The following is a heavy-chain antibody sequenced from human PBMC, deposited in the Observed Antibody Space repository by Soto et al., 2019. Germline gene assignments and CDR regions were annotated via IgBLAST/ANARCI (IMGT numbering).Heavy chain of an antibody. D-gene: IGHD2-8*01. CDR1: GGSFSGYY. V-gene: IGHV4-34*01. J-gene: IGHJ6*02. CDR2: INHSGST. CDR3: ASTLPVYATPGGYYYYYYGMDV. Sequence: SETLSLTCAVYGGSFSGYYWSWIRQPPGKGLEWIGEINHSGSTNYNPSLKSRVTISVDTSKNQFSLKLSSVTAADTAVYYCASTLPVYATPGGYYYYYYGMDVWGQGTTVTVSS.